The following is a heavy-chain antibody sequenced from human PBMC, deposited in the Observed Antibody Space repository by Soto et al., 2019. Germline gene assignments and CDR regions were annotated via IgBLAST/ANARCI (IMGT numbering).Heavy chain of an antibody. V-gene: IGHV1-46*01. CDR1: GYSFTTYN. CDR2: INPSVGST. CDR3: ARARDMDV. Sequence: QVQLVQSGTEVKKPGASVKVSCKASGYSFTTYNLHWVRQAPGQGLEWMGMINPSVGSTTYAQNFQDRVTMTRDTSTTTVYMELSSLRSEDTAVYYCARARDMDVWGHGTTVTVSS. J-gene: IGHJ6*02.